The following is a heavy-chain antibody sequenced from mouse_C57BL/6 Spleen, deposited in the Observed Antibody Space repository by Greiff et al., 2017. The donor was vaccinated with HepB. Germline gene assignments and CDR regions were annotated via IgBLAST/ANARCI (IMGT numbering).Heavy chain of an antibody. CDR2: IDPSDSYT. CDR3: ERRDGYRLGFDY. D-gene: IGHD2-3*01. V-gene: IGHV1-69*01. Sequence: VQLQESGAELVMPGASVKLSCKASGYTFTSYWMHWVKQRPGQGLEWIGEIDPSDSYTNYNQKFKGKSTLTVDKSSSTAYMQRSSLTSEDSAVYYCERRDGYRLGFDYWGQGTTLTVSS. CDR1: GYTFTSYW. J-gene: IGHJ2*01.